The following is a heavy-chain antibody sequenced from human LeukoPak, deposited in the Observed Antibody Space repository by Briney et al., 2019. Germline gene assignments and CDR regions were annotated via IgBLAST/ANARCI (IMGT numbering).Heavy chain of an antibody. J-gene: IGHJ4*02. D-gene: IGHD2-2*01. CDR1: GGSFSGYY. CDR3: ARGPIVVVVFDY. V-gene: IGHV4-34*01. Sequence: KTSETLSLTCAVYGGSFSGYYWSWIRQPPGKGLEWIGEINHSGSTNYNPSLKSRVTISVDTSKNQFSLKLSSVTAADTAVYYCARGPIVVVVFDYWGQGTLVTVYS. CDR2: INHSGST.